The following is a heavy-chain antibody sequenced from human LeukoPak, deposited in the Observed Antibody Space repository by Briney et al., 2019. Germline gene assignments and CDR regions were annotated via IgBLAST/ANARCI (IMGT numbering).Heavy chain of an antibody. J-gene: IGHJ4*02. Sequence: PGGSLRLSCAASGFTFSSYTMNWVRQAPGKGLEWASSISSSSSYIYYADSVKGRFTISRDNAKKSLYLQINSLRAEDTAVYYCARDLTCDYWGQGTLVTVSS. CDR3: ARDLTCDY. CDR1: GFTFSSYT. D-gene: IGHD1-14*01. CDR2: ISSSSSYI. V-gene: IGHV3-21*01.